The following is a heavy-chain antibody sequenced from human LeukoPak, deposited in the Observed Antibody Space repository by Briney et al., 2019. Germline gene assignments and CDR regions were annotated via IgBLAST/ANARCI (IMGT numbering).Heavy chain of an antibody. J-gene: IGHJ5*02. V-gene: IGHV3-48*04. D-gene: IGHD3-22*01. Sequence: HPGGSLRLSCAASGFTFSSYAMSWVRQAPGKGLEWVSYISSSGSTIYYADSVKGRFTISRDNAKNSLYLQMNSLRAEDTAVYYCARDRDDYYDSSGYYPWGQGTLVTVSS. CDR1: GFTFSSYA. CDR3: ARDRDDYYDSSGYYP. CDR2: ISSSGSTI.